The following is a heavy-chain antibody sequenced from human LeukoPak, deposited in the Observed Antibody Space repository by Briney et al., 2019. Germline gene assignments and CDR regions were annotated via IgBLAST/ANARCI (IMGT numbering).Heavy chain of an antibody. J-gene: IGHJ6*03. CDR3: ARVRGPYYDILTGYLGDYYYYYMDV. CDR1: GGTFSSYA. Sequence: SVKVSCKASGGTFSSYAISWVRQAPGQGLEWMGGIIPIFGTANYAQKFQGRVTITADESTSTAYMELSSLRSEDTAVYYCARVRGPYYDILTGYLGDYYYYYMDVWGKGTTVTVSS. CDR2: IIPIFGTA. D-gene: IGHD3-9*01. V-gene: IGHV1-69*13.